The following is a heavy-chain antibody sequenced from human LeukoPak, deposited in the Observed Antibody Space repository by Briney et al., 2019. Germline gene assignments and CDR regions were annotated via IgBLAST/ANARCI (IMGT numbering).Heavy chain of an antibody. CDR2: IIPIFGTA. V-gene: IGHV1-69*13. J-gene: IGHJ6*03. CDR3: ARGRLGYYYYYMDV. CDR1: GGTFSSYA. D-gene: IGHD6-6*01. Sequence: ASVKVSCKASGGTFSSYAISWVRQAPGQGLEWMGGIIPIFGTANYAQKFQGRVTITADESTSTAYMELSSLRSEDTAVYYCARGRLGYYYYYMDVWGKGTTVTVSS.